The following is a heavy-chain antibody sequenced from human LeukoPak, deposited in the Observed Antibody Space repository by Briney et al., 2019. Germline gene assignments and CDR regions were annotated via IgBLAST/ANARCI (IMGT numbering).Heavy chain of an antibody. D-gene: IGHD3-16*01. CDR2: INSDGSST. Sequence: GGSLRLSCAASGFTFSSYWMHWVRQAPGKGLVWVSRINSDGSSTSYADSVKGRFTISRDNAKNTLYLQMDSLRAEDTAVYYCAREDAPEGDFDYWGQGTLVTVSS. J-gene: IGHJ4*02. CDR3: AREDAPEGDFDY. CDR1: GFTFSSYW. V-gene: IGHV3-74*01.